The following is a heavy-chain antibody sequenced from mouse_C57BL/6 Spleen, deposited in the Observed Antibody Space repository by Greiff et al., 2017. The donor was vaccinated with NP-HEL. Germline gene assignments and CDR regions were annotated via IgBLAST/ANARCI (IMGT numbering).Heavy chain of an antibody. D-gene: IGHD3-1*01. J-gene: IGHJ2*01. Sequence: EVQLQQSGPELVKPGASVKISCKASGYTFTDYYMNWVKQSHGKSLEWIGDINPNNGGTSYNQKFKGKATLTVDKSSSTAYMELRSLTSEDSAVYYCARMRGSGVLPYYFDYWGQGTTLTVSS. CDR2: INPNNGGT. CDR3: ARMRGSGVLPYYFDY. V-gene: IGHV1-26*01. CDR1: GYTFTDYY.